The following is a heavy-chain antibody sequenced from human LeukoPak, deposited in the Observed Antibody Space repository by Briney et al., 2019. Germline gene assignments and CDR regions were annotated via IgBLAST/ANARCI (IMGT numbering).Heavy chain of an antibody. CDR3: AKRDTSGLYFFDY. CDR1: GFTFSSYA. Sequence: GESLKISCAASGFTFSSYAMSWVRQAPGKGLEWVSAVSTSGGSRYYADSVKGRFTISRDNSKNTLYLQMNSLRAEDTAVYYCAKRDTSGLYFFDYWGQGTLVTVSS. V-gene: IGHV3-23*01. CDR2: VSTSGGSR. J-gene: IGHJ4*02. D-gene: IGHD6-19*01.